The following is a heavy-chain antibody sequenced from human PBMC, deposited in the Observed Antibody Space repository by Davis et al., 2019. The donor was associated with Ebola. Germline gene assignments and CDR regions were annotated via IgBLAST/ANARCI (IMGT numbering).Heavy chain of an antibody. CDR1: GYTFTSYA. CDR3: ARSEVDIFGVVIRDY. Sequence: AASVKVSCKASGYTFTSYAMHCVRHAPGQKLEWMGWINASNGNTKYSQKFQGRVTITRDTYASTAYMGLSSVRSEDTAVDYCARSEVDIFGVVIRDYWGQGTLVTVSS. J-gene: IGHJ4*02. D-gene: IGHD3-3*01. CDR2: INASNGNT. V-gene: IGHV1-3*01.